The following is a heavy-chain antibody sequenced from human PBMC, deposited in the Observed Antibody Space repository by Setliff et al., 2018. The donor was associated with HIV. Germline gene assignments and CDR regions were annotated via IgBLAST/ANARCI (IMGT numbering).Heavy chain of an antibody. CDR2: LNPNSGNT. Sequence: ASVKVSCKASGYTFTSYDITWVRQATGQGLEWMGWLNPNSGNTGFTQKFQGRVTMTRNTSISTAYMELSSLRSEDTAVYYCARTQSLGGYYSRGRDYGMDVWGQGTTVTVS. J-gene: IGHJ6*02. D-gene: IGHD3-22*01. CDR3: ARTQSLGGYYSRGRDYGMDV. V-gene: IGHV1-8*01. CDR1: GYTFTSYD.